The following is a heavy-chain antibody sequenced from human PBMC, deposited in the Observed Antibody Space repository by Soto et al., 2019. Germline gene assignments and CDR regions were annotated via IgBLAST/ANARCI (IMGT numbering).Heavy chain of an antibody. Sequence: GGSLRLSCAASGFTFSSYAMSWVRQAPGKGLEWVSAISGSGGSTYYADSVKGRFTISRDNSKNTLYLQMNSLRAEDTAVYYCAKGQFLPNLLRYFGSTVAFDIWGQGTMVTVSS. CDR1: GFTFSSYA. V-gene: IGHV3-23*01. D-gene: IGHD3-9*01. J-gene: IGHJ3*02. CDR3: AKGQFLPNLLRYFGSTVAFDI. CDR2: ISGSGGST.